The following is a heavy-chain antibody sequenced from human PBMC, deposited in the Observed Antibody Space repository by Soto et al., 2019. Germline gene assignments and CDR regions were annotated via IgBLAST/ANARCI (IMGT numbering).Heavy chain of an antibody. CDR2: IKSKTDGGTT. CDR3: TTDHPPGDIVVVVAADYYYGMDV. Sequence: EVQLVESGGGLVKPGGSLRLSCAASGFTFSNAWMNWVRQAPGKGLEWVGRIKSKTDGGTTDYAAPVKGRFTISRDDSKNTLYLQMNSPKTEDTAVYYCTTDHPPGDIVVVVAADYYYGMDVWGQGTTVTVSS. V-gene: IGHV3-15*07. CDR1: GFTFSNAW. D-gene: IGHD2-15*01. J-gene: IGHJ6*02.